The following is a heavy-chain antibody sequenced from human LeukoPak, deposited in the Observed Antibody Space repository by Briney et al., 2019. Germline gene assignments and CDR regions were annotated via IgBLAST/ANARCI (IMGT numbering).Heavy chain of an antibody. CDR3: ARTLRPPNLNWYFDY. CDR2: SYYNGNT. V-gene: IGHV4-59*12. D-gene: IGHD1-1*01. J-gene: IGHJ4*02. CDR1: GGSISSYY. Sequence: ASENLSLTCTVSGGSISSYYWSWIRQPPGKGLEWIGFSYYNGNTNYNPSLKSRVTISVHMTKNQFSLKLSSVTAADTAIYYCARTLRPPNLNWYFDYWGQGILVTVSS.